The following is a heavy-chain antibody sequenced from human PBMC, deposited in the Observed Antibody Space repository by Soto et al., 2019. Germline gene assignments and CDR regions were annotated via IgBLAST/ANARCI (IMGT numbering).Heavy chain of an antibody. CDR1: GYTFTRNG. J-gene: IGHJ6*02. CDR3: VKERGSNTWHSRDV. CDR2: ISPNSGNI. V-gene: IGHV1-18*01. Sequence: ASVKVSCKTSGYTFTRNGSSWVRQAPGRGLEWMGWISPNSGNIKYAQKLQGRVIMTTDTSTSTAYMELRSLRSDDTAVYYCVKERGSNTWHSRDVGGPETSVNVSS. D-gene: IGHD2-2*01.